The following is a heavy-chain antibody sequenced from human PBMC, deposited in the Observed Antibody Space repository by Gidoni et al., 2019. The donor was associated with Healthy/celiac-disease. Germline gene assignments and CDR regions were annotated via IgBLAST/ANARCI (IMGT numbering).Heavy chain of an antibody. Sequence: QVQLQQWGAGLLKPSETLSLTCAVYGGSFSGYYWSWIRQPPGKGLEWIGEINHSGSTHYNPSLKSRVTISVDTSKNQFSLKLSSVTAAATAVYYCARRDRNSSSSSVPRIDYYMDVWGKGTTVTVSS. CDR2: INHSGST. V-gene: IGHV4-34*01. CDR3: ARRDRNSSSSSVPRIDYYMDV. D-gene: IGHD6-6*01. CDR1: GGSFSGYY. J-gene: IGHJ6*03.